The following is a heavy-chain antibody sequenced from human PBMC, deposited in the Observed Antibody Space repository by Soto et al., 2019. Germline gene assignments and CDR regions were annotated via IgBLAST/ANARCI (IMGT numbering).Heavy chain of an antibody. CDR3: AGQTFTIAAASYGRSNWFDP. D-gene: IGHD6-25*01. CDR1: GGSITSSSHF. V-gene: IGHV4-39*01. J-gene: IGHJ5*02. Sequence: SETLSLTCTASGGSITSSSHFWCWVRQPPGKGLEWIGTIYFTGNTYYTPSLKSRLTMSIDTSKNEFSLRLNSVTAADTAVYYCAGQTFTIAAASYGRSNWFDPWGPGTLVTVSS. CDR2: IYFTGNT.